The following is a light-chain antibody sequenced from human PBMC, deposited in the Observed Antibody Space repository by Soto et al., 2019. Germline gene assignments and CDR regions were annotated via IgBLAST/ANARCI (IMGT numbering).Light chain of an antibody. CDR3: SAYTNIGTLV. Sequence: QSALTQPASVSGSPGQSITISCTGTRDDVGGYNYVSWYQQYPGKAPKLMIYEVSYRSSGVSNRFSGSRSGHTASLSISGLQAEDEADYYCSAYTNIGTLVFGGGTQLTVL. CDR1: RDDVGGYNY. CDR2: EVS. J-gene: IGLJ3*02. V-gene: IGLV2-14*01.